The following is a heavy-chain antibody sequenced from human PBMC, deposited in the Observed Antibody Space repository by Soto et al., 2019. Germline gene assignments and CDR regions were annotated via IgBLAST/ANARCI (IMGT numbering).Heavy chain of an antibody. V-gene: IGHV4-59*08. CDR3: ARLILPVPYYFDY. CDR2: IYYSGST. D-gene: IGHD3-3*02. CDR1: GGSISSYY. Sequence: PSETLSLTCTVSGGSISSYYWSWIRQPPGKGLEWIGYIYYSGSTNYNPSLKSRVTISVDTSKNQLSLKLSSVTAADTAVYYCARLILPVPYYFDYWGQGTLVTVSS. J-gene: IGHJ4*02.